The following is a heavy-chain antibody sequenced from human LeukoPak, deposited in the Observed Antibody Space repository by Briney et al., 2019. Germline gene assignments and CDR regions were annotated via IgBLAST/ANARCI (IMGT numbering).Heavy chain of an antibody. CDR3: ARETSSGYYFDGFDL. D-gene: IGHD3-22*01. CDR1: GFTFSSYG. CDR2: IRYDGSNK. V-gene: IGHV3-30*02. Sequence: PGGSLRLSCAASGFTFSSYGMHWVRQAPGKGLEWVAYIRYDGSNKYYADSVKGRFTISRDISKNTVYLQMNSLRVEDTAVYYCARETSSGYYFDGFDLWGQGTMVTVSS. J-gene: IGHJ3*01.